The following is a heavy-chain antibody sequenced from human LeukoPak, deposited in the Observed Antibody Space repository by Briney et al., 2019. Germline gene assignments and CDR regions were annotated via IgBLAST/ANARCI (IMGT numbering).Heavy chain of an antibody. Sequence: PSETLSLTCTVSGGAICSSSYYWGWIRQPPGKGLEWIGSIYYSGSTYYNPSLKSRVTISVDTSKNQFSLKLSTVTAADTAVYYCARQQQLAPGYWGQGTLVTVSS. CDR2: IYYSGST. CDR1: GGAICSSSYY. J-gene: IGHJ4*02. V-gene: IGHV4-39*01. CDR3: ARQQQLAPGY. D-gene: IGHD6-13*01.